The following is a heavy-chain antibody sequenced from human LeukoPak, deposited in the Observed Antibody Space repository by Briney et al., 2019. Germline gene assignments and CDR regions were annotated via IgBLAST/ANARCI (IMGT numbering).Heavy chain of an antibody. CDR2: INHSGST. V-gene: IGHV4-34*03. CDR3: GGFTSRGLGAFDI. Sequence: SETRSLTSAVEAGSFGGYYWSWIRQLPGKWLEWIGAINHSGSTTYNRSLKRRFTISEATSKNQFSLKLSSLTAAATAVYYVGGFTSRGLGAFDIWGQGTMVTVSS. D-gene: IGHD3-16*01. CDR1: AGSFGGYY. J-gene: IGHJ3*02.